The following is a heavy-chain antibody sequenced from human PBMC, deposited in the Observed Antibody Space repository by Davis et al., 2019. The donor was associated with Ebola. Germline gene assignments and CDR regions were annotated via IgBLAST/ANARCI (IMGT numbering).Heavy chain of an antibody. Sequence: SETLSLTCTVSGGSISSYYWSWIRQPPGKGLEWIGYIYYSGSTYYNPSLKSRVTISVDTSKNQFSLKLSSVTAADTAVYYCARVRFGQGRYYFDYWGQGILVTVSS. CDR1: GGSISSYY. D-gene: IGHD3-10*01. CDR2: IYYSGST. CDR3: ARVRFGQGRYYFDY. J-gene: IGHJ4*02. V-gene: IGHV4-59*08.